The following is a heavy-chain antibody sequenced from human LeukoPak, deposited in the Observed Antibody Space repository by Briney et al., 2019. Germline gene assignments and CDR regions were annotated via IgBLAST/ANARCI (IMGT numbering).Heavy chain of an antibody. J-gene: IGHJ4*02. D-gene: IGHD2-2*02. Sequence: SETLSLTCAVYGGSFSGYCWSWIRQPPGKGLEWIGEINHSGSTNYNPSLKSRVTISVDTSKNQFSLKLSSVTAADTAVYYCARVRLLGYCSSTSCYNYFDYWGQGTLVTVSS. CDR3: ARVRLLGYCSSTSCYNYFDY. CDR2: INHSGST. CDR1: GGSFSGYC. V-gene: IGHV4-34*01.